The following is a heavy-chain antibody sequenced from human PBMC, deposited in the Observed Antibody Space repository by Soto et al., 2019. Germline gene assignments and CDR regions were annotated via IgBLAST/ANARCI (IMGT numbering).Heavy chain of an antibody. D-gene: IGHD6-19*01. CDR3: ARAPPGYSSGWEGGHPSAFDI. CDR2: IIPILGIA. CDR1: GGTFSSYT. V-gene: IGHV1-69*02. J-gene: IGHJ3*02. Sequence: SVKVSCKASGGTFSSYTISWVRQAPGQGLEWMGRIIPILGIANYAQKFQGRVTITADKSTSTAYMELSSLRSEDTAVYYCARAPPGYSSGWEGGHPSAFDIWGQGTMVTVSS.